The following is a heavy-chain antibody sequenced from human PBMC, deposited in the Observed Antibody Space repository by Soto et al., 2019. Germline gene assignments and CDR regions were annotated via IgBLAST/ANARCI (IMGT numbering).Heavy chain of an antibody. J-gene: IGHJ4*02. CDR2: INAGNGNT. D-gene: IGHD3-22*01. Sequence: GASVKVSCKASGYTFTGYPIHWVRQAPGQRLEWMGWINAGNGNTKYSQKFQGRVTITRDTSASTAYMELSSLRSEDTAVYYCARDYYDSSGSSYYFGYWGQGTLVTVS. CDR3: ARDYYDSSGSSYYFGY. CDR1: GYTFTGYP. V-gene: IGHV1-3*01.